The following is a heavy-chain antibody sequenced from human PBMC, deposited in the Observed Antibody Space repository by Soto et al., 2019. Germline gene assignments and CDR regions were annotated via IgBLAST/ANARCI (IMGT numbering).Heavy chain of an antibody. CDR2: SSGPGARL. D-gene: IGHD3-16*01. V-gene: IGHV3-23*01. Sequence: GGALSPSCIASGVTSSNEGMSSFRQAPGKGQDWVARSSGPGARLYTADSAKGRFTISTGNSNNSLYLHLHCLRAHDTAIYYPAKGHTDAFGHFSYYEMDVWGQGTTVTVSS. J-gene: IGHJ6*02. CDR3: AKGHTDAFGHFSYYEMDV. CDR1: GVTSSNEG.